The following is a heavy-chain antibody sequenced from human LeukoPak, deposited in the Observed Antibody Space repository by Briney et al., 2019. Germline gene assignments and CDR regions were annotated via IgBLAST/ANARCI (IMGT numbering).Heavy chain of an antibody. D-gene: IGHD5-12*01. V-gene: IGHV3-33*01. J-gene: IGHJ6*02. CDR2: IWYDGSNK. CDR3: ARDEVANYGMDV. CDR1: GFTFSSYG. Sequence: GGSLRLSCVASGFTFSSYGMHWVRQAPGKGLEWVAVIWYDGSNKYYADSVKGRFTISRDNSKNTLYLQMNSLRAEDTAVYYCARDEVANYGMDVWGQGITVTVSS.